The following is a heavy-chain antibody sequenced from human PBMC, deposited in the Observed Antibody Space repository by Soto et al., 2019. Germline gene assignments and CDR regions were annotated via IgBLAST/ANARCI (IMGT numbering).Heavy chain of an antibody. V-gene: IGHV4-38-2*02. Sequence: PSETLSLTCAVSGYSISSGYYWGWIRQPPGKGLEWIGSIYHSGSTYYNPSLKSRVTISVDTSKNQFSLKLSSVTAADTAVYYCARDPQSGWFDYWGQGTLVTVSS. J-gene: IGHJ4*02. CDR1: GYSISSGYY. CDR3: ARDPQSGWFDY. D-gene: IGHD6-19*01. CDR2: IYHSGST.